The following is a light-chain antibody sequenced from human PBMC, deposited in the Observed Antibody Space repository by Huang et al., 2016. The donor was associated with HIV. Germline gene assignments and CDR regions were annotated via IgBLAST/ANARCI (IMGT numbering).Light chain of an antibody. CDR2: GAS. Sequence: GTLSLSPGERTTLSCRASQSVNSGYLAWYQQKPGQAPRLLIYGASTRATGIQGRFSGSGSGTDFTLTISRLQPEDFAVYYCQQYGSSPATFGQGTKVEVK. J-gene: IGKJ1*01. V-gene: IGKV3-20*01. CDR1: QSVNSGY. CDR3: QQYGSSPAT.